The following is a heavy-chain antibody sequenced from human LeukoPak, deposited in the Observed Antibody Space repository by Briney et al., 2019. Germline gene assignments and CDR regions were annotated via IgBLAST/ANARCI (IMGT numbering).Heavy chain of an antibody. J-gene: IGHJ6*03. CDR1: GGTFSSYA. V-gene: IGHV1-69*05. CDR2: IIPIFGTA. CDR3: ARSIAAHHSLDYYYYVDV. D-gene: IGHD6-6*01. Sequence: GGSLRLSCAASGGTFSSYAISWVRQAPGRGLEWMGGIIPIFGTANYAQKFQGRVTITTDESTSTAYMELSSLRSEDTAVYYCARSIAAHHSLDYYYYVDVWGKGTTVTVSS.